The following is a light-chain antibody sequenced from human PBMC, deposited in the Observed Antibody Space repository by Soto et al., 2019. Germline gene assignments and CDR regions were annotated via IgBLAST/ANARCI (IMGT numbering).Light chain of an antibody. V-gene: IGLV2-14*01. Sequence: QSVLTQPASVSGSPGQSITISCTGTSSDVGYYNYVSWYQQHPGKAPNLIIYEVSNRPSGVSNRFSGSKSGNTASLTISGLQAEDEADYYCSSYTSSSTLYVFGTGTKVTVL. CDR3: SSYTSSSTLYV. J-gene: IGLJ1*01. CDR2: EVS. CDR1: SSDVGYYNY.